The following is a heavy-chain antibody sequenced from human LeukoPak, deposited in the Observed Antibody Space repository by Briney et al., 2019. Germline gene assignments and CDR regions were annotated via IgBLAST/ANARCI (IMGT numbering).Heavy chain of an antibody. CDR2: IYNTGTT. V-gene: IGHV4-31*03. CDR3: VRYSVNTGMAIEYYFDN. CDR1: GGSINSGGYY. J-gene: IGHJ4*02. D-gene: IGHD5-18*01. Sequence: SETLSLTCTVSGGSINSGGYYWNWVRQHPGKGLEWIGYIYNTGTTHYNPSLKSRATISLDTSENQFSLRLNSVAAADTGVYYCVRYSVNTGMAIEYYFDNWGQGTLVTVSS.